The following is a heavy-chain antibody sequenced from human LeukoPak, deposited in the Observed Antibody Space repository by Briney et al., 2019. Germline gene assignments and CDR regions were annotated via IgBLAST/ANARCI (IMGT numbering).Heavy chain of an antibody. J-gene: IGHJ4*02. V-gene: IGHV3-53*01. Sequence: GGSLRLSCAASEFTVSSTYITWLRQAPGKGLEWVSVIYPGGSALYADSVQGRFTISRDISQNMVYLQINNLRAEDTAVYYCARENKFYDSSGYTDYWGQGTLVTVSS. CDR2: IYPGGSA. CDR3: ARENKFYDSSGYTDY. CDR1: EFTVSSTY. D-gene: IGHD3-22*01.